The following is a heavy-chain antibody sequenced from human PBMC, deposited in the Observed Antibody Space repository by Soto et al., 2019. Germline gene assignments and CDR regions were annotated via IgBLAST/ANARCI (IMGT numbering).Heavy chain of an antibody. V-gene: IGHV5-51*01. CDR3: ARDVEDSSSSFFDY. CDR2: IYPGDSDT. CDR1: GYSFTSYW. D-gene: IGHD6-6*01. Sequence: GESLKISCNGSGYSFTSYWIGWVRQMPGKGLEWMGIIYPGDSDTRYSPSFQGQVTISADKSISTAYLQWSSLKASDTAVYYCARDVEDSSSSFFDYWGQGTLVTVSS. J-gene: IGHJ4*02.